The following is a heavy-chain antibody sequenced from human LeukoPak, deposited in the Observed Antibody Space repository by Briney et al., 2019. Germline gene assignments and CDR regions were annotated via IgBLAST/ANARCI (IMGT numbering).Heavy chain of an antibody. CDR1: GFTLSDHW. V-gene: IGHV3-74*01. CDR2: IKTDGTTT. Sequence: PGGSLRLSCAASGFTLSDHWMHWVRQAPGKGLVWVSRIKTDGTTTNYADSVKGRFTISRDNAKDTLFLQMNSLRGEDTAVYYCVRSLLGASDYWGQGTLVTVSS. J-gene: IGHJ4*02. D-gene: IGHD1-26*01. CDR3: VRSLLGASDY.